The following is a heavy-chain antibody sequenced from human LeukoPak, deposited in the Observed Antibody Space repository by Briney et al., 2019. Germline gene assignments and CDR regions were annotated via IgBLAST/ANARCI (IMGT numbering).Heavy chain of an antibody. V-gene: IGHV3-66*02. CDR3: ATNIVLMVPPPARSYYYMDV. Sequence: GGSLRLSCAASGFTFSSYAMSWVRQAPGKGLEWVSLIYSGGSAYYADPVKGRFTISRDNSKNTLYLQMNSLRTEDTAVYYCATNIVLMVPPPARSYYYMDVWGKGTTVTVSS. D-gene: IGHD2-8*01. CDR2: IYSGGSA. CDR1: GFTFSSYA. J-gene: IGHJ6*03.